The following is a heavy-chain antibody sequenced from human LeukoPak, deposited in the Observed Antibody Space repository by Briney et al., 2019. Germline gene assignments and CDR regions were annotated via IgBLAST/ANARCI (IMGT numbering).Heavy chain of an antibody. Sequence: PSETLSLTCSVSGVSISTYYWTWIRQPPGKGLEWIGYIYYTGSTNYNPSLKSRVTISVDTSKNQFSLKLSSVTAADTAVYYCASGDYWGQGTLVTVSS. CDR1: GVSISTYY. CDR2: IYYTGST. CDR3: ASGDY. V-gene: IGHV4-59*01. J-gene: IGHJ4*02.